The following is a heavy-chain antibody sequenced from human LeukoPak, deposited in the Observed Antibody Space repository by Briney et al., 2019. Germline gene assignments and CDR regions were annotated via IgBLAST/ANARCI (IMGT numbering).Heavy chain of an antibody. V-gene: IGHV4-59*08. J-gene: IGHJ4*02. CDR3: ARSSDTSGYYHYFDY. Sequence: SETLSLTCSVSGGSISSYYWSWIRQPPGKGLEWIGYILYGAGTKYNPSLKSRVTISVDTSKNQFSLKLTSVAAADTAVYYCARSSDTSGYYHYFDYWGQGTLVSVSS. CDR2: ILYGAGT. D-gene: IGHD3-22*01. CDR1: GGSISSYY.